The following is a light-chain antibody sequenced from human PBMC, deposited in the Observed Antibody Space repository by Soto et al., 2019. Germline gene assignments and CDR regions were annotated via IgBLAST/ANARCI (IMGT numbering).Light chain of an antibody. Sequence: QSARTQPGSVTGYPGQSITISCAGTSSDIGGYNYVSWYQQHPGKAPKVMIYEVSNRPSGVSNRFSGSKSGNTASLTISGLQAEDEADYYCSSYTSSSTLYVFGSGTKVTVL. CDR1: SSDIGGYNY. V-gene: IGLV2-14*01. J-gene: IGLJ1*01. CDR3: SSYTSSSTLYV. CDR2: EVS.